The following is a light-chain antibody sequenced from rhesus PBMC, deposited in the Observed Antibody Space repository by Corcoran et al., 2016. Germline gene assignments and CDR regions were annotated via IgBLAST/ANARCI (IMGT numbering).Light chain of an antibody. Sequence: DIQLTQSPSSLSASVGDRVTITCRASQGISSYLAWYQQKSGNDHKLLMYDASNLQSGVPSGFSGSGSGTEFPLTISSLQPEDFATDYGQQRNSYPLTFGGGTKVEIK. J-gene: IGKJ4*01. V-gene: IGKV1-38*01. CDR1: QGISSY. CDR2: DAS. CDR3: QQRNSYPLT.